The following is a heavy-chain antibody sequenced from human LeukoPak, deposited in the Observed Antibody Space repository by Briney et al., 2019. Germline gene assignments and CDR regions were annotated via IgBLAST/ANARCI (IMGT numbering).Heavy chain of an antibody. V-gene: IGHV1-18*01. J-gene: IGHJ6*03. CDR2: ISAHNGNT. CDR1: GYTFTSYG. CDR3: ARVSIVGAPGRRKNYYMDV. D-gene: IGHD1-26*01. Sequence: ASVKVSCKASGYTFTSYGISWVRQAPGQGLEWMGWISAHNGNTNYAQKLQGRVTMTTDTSTSTAYMELRSLRSDDTAVYYCARVSIVGAPGRRKNYYMDVWGKGTTVTVSS.